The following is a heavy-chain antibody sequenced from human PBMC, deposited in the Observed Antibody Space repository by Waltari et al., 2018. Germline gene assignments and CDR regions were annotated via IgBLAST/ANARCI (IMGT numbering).Heavy chain of an antibody. CDR3: ARGYCSSTSCYYYFDY. CDR1: GGTFSSYA. D-gene: IGHD2-2*01. V-gene: IGHV1-69*01. CDR2: ISPIFGTA. J-gene: IGHJ4*02. Sequence: QVQLVQSGAEVKKPGSSVKVSCKASGGTFSSYAISWVRQAPGQGLEWMGGISPIFGTANYAQKFQGRVTSTADESTSTAYMELSSLRSEDTAVYYCARGYCSSTSCYYYFDYWGQGTLVTVSS.